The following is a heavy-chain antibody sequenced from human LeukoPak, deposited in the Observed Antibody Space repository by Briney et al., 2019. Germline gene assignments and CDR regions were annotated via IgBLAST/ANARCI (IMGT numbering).Heavy chain of an antibody. V-gene: IGHV3-64*01. J-gene: IGHJ6*03. D-gene: IGHD3-10*01. CDR3: ARGLWFGESTLDYYMDV. CDR1: GFTFSSYA. CDR2: ISSNGGST. Sequence: GGSLRLSCAASGFTFSSYAMHWVRQAPGKGPEYVSAISSNGGSTYYANSVKGRFTISRDNSKNTLYLQMGSLRAEDMAVYYCARGLWFGESTLDYYMDVWGKGTTVTVSS.